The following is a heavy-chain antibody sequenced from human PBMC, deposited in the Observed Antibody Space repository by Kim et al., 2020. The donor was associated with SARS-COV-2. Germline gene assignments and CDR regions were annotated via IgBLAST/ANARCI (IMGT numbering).Heavy chain of an antibody. V-gene: IGHV3-30*04. D-gene: IGHD2-21*02. Sequence: GGSLRLSCAASGFTFSTYAMHWVRQAPGKGLEWVAVISYDGSNKYCADSVKGRFTISRDNSKNRLYLQMNSLRAEDTAVYYCARDRAYCGGDCPSWEGVDWYFDLWGRGTLVTVSS. J-gene: IGHJ2*01. CDR1: GFTFSTYA. CDR2: ISYDGSNK. CDR3: ARDRAYCGGDCPSWEGVDWYFDL.